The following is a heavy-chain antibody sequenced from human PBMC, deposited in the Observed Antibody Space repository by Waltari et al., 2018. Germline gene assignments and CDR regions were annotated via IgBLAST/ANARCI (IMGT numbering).Heavy chain of an antibody. CDR1: GYSISSGYY. Sequence: QVQLQESGPGLVKPSETLSLTCAVSGYSISSGYYWGWIRQPPGKGLEWIGSIYHSGSTYYNPSPKSRVTISVDTSKNQFSLKLSSVTTADTAVYYCARQGGSHTTVTTFNWFDPWGQGTLVTVSS. CDR2: IYHSGST. V-gene: IGHV4-38-2*01. J-gene: IGHJ5*02. D-gene: IGHD4-17*01. CDR3: ARQGGSHTTVTTFNWFDP.